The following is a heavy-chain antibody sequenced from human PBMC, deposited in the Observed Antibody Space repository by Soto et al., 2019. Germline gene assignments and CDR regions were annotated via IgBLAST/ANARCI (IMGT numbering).Heavy chain of an antibody. CDR1: GGSISSSSYY. J-gene: IGHJ4*02. D-gene: IGHD2-15*01. Sequence: SETLSLTCTVSGGSISSSSYYWGWTRQPPGKGLEWIGSIYYSGSTYYNPSLKSRVTISVDTSKNQFSLKLSSVTAADTAVYYCASRSKGYCSGGSCLTFDYWGQGTLVTVSS. V-gene: IGHV4-39*01. CDR3: ASRSKGYCSGGSCLTFDY. CDR2: IYYSGST.